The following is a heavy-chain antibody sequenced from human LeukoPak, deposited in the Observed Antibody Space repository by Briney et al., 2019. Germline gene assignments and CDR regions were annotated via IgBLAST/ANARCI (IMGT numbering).Heavy chain of an antibody. Sequence: ASVKVSCKASGYTFTGYYMHWVRQAPGQGLEWMGWINPNSGGTHYAQKFQGRVTMTRDTSISTAYMELSRLTSDDTAVYYCARAYNSGWWYFDYWGQGTLVTVSS. J-gene: IGHJ4*02. CDR2: INPNSGGT. V-gene: IGHV1-2*02. CDR3: ARAYNSGWWYFDY. CDR1: GYTFTGYY. D-gene: IGHD6-19*01.